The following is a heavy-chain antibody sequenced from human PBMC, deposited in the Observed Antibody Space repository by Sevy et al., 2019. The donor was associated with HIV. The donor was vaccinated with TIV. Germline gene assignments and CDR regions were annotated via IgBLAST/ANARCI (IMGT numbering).Heavy chain of an antibody. D-gene: IGHD5-12*01. V-gene: IGHV4-59*01. CDR3: ARAPPVRSGDDSLNWFDP. CDR2: IHNSGST. CDR1: GGLMSSYC. Sequence: SETLSLTCTVSGGLMSSYCWSWIRQPPGKKLEWIGYIHNSGSTKYNPSLNSRVTMSVDTSKNQFSLKLTSVTAADTAVYYCARAPPVRSGDDSLNWFDPWGQGTLVTVSS. J-gene: IGHJ5*02.